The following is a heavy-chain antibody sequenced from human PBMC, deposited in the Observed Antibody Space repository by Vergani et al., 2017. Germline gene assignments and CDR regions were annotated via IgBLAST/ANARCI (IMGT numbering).Heavy chain of an antibody. V-gene: IGHV4-34*01. CDR2: IYYSGST. CDR3: ARRPRLREFDY. D-gene: IGHD5-12*01. CDR1: GGSFSGYY. Sequence: QVQLQQWGAGLLKPSETLSLTCAVYGGSFSGYYWSWIRQHPGKGLEWIGYIYYSGSTYYNPSLKSRVTISVDTSKNQFSLKLSSVTAADTAVYYCARRPRLREFDYWGQGTLVTVSS. J-gene: IGHJ4*02.